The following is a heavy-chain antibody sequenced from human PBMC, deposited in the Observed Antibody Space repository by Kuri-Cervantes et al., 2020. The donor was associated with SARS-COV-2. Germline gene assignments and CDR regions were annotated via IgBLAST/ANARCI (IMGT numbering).Heavy chain of an antibody. CDR1: GFSLTNYA. J-gene: IGHJ6*03. D-gene: IGHD3-10*01. CDR3: ATGAANSYMDV. Sequence: GESLKISCGASGFSLTNYAIHWVRQAPGKGLEWVSVIWYDGKNEYYAGSVKGRFNISRGTSKNTVYLHMNSLRAEDTAMYYCATGAANSYMDVWGRGTTVTVSS. CDR2: IWYDGKNE. V-gene: IGHV3-33*08.